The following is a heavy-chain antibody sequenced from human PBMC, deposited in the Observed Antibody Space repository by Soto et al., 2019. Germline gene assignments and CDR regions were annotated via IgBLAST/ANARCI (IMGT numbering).Heavy chain of an antibody. V-gene: IGHV1-18*01. J-gene: IGHJ4*02. Sequence: QVQLVQSGAEVKKPGASVKVSCKASGYTFTNYAISWVRQAPGQGLEWMGWISAYNGNTNYAQKLQGRVTMTTDTPTSTGSKELRSLRSDDTAVYYCARAWFGNFVYYFDYWGQGTLVTVSS. CDR3: ARAWFGNFVYYFDY. CDR2: ISAYNGNT. D-gene: IGHD3-10*01. CDR1: GYTFTNYA.